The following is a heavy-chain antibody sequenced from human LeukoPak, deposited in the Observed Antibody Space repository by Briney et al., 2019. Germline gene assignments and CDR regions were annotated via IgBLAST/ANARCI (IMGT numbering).Heavy chain of an antibody. CDR2: IGGDASRP. J-gene: IGHJ3*02. CDR3: AKDSVARNGIYDAFDI. CDR1: RFIFSEYA. Sequence: PGGSLRLSCSAFRFIFSEYAMYWVRQAPGKGLEWVSVIGGDASRPYYADSVKGRFTISRDNSKNILYLQMDSLRVEDTAVYYCAKDSVARNGIYDAFDIWGQGTTVTVSS. V-gene: IGHV3-23*01. D-gene: IGHD6-19*01.